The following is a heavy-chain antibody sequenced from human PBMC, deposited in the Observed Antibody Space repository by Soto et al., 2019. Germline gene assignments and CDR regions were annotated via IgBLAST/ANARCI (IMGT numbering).Heavy chain of an antibody. CDR1: GGSISGYY. J-gene: IGHJ6*02. Sequence: PSETLSLTCTVSGGSISGYYWSWIRQPPGKGLEYMGYIYYRGSTNYNPSLKSRVTMSVDTSRNLFSLKVNSVTAADTAVYYCARQQLLPYYYSLDVWGQGTTVTVSS. CDR3: ARQQLLPYYYSLDV. V-gene: IGHV4-59*01. CDR2: IYYRGST. D-gene: IGHD6-13*01.